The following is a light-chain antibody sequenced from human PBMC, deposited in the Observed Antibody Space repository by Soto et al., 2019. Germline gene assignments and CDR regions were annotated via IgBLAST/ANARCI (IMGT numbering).Light chain of an antibody. CDR1: QSVSSN. J-gene: IGKJ1*01. CDR3: QQYNNWPPWT. Sequence: EIVLTQSPVTLSLSPGERATLSCRASQSVSSNLAWDQQKPDQAPRLLIYGASTRATGIPARFSGSGSGTEFTLTISGLQSEDFAVYYCQQYNNWPPWTFGQGTKVDI. V-gene: IGKV3-15*01. CDR2: GAS.